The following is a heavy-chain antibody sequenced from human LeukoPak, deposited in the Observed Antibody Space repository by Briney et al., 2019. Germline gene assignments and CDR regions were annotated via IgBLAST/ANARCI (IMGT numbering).Heavy chain of an antibody. Sequence: GGSLRLSCAASGFTFSSYSMNWVRQAPGKGLEWVSSISSSSNYIYYADSVKGRFTISRDNSKNTLYLQMNSLRAEDTAVYYCAKGYHGSGTYYNVDYFDYWGQGTLVTVSS. CDR3: AKGYHGSGTYYNVDYFDY. D-gene: IGHD3-10*01. CDR1: GFTFSSYS. J-gene: IGHJ4*02. V-gene: IGHV3-21*04. CDR2: ISSSSNYI.